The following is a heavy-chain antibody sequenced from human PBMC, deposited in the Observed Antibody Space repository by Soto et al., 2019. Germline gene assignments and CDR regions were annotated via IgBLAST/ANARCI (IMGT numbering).Heavy chain of an antibody. CDR1: GGTFSSYA. D-gene: IGHD3-16*01. V-gene: IGHV1-69*12. Sequence: QVQLVQSGAEVKKPGSSVKVSCKASGGTFSSYAISWVRQAPGQGLEWMGGIIPIFGSADYAQKFQGRVTITADESTSKAYMELSSVKSEGAAVYYCSGRFLGASYCYGMDVWGQGTTVTVSS. CDR3: SGRFLGASYCYGMDV. J-gene: IGHJ6*02. CDR2: IIPIFGSA.